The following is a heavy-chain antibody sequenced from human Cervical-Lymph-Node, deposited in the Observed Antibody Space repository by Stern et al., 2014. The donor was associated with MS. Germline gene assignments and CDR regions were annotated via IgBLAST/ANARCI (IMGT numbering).Heavy chain of an antibody. V-gene: IGHV4-31*03. Sequence: QLQLQESGPGLVKPSQTLSLTCTVSGGSISSGGYYWSWIRQHPGKGLEWIGYIYYSGSTYYNPSLKSRVTISVDTSKNQFSLKLSSVAAADTAVYYCARAPDYGAYVDYWGQGTLVTVSS. CDR3: ARAPDYGAYVDY. CDR1: GGSISSGGYY. CDR2: IYYSGST. J-gene: IGHJ4*02. D-gene: IGHD4-17*01.